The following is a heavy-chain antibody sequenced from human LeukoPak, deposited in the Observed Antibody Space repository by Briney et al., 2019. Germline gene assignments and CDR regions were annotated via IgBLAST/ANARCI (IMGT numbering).Heavy chain of an antibody. CDR3: ARISWSGSYFSAV. Sequence: SVKVSCKASGGTFSSYAIYWLRQAPGQGLEWMGGIIPIFGPTNYAQKFQGRVTITADESTGYMELSSLRSADTAVYYCARISWSGSYFSAVWGQGTLVTVSS. CDR1: GGTFSSYA. D-gene: IGHD1-26*01. V-gene: IGHV1-69*13. CDR2: IIPIFGPT. J-gene: IGHJ4*02.